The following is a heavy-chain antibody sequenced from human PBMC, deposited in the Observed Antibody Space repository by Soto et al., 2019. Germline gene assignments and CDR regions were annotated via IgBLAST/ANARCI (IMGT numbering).Heavy chain of an antibody. CDR3: ARASKYYCDSSGFSTWYYYYRMDV. Sequence: QVQLVQSGAEVKKPGSSVKVSCKASGGTFSSYAISWVRQAPGQGLEWMGGIIPIFGTANYAQKFQGRVTITADESTSTAXXEXSXXTAEGTAVYYCARASKYYCDSSGFSTWYYYYRMDVWCQGTTVTVSS. D-gene: IGHD3-22*01. CDR1: GGTFSSYA. CDR2: IIPIFGTA. V-gene: IGHV1-69*12. J-gene: IGHJ6*02.